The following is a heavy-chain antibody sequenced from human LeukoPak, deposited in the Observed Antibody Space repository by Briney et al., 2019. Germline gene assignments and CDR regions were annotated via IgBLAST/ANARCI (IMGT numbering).Heavy chain of an antibody. J-gene: IGHJ6*03. CDR1: GYTFTMYY. D-gene: IGHD3-10*01. CDR3: ARWEGGGLGGGLLGLFASYYTYYYMDV. Sequence: ASVKVSCKASGYTFTMYYIHWVRQAPGQGLEWMGMINPSDGATTYAQRFQGRVTMTGDMSTTTVYMDLRSLRSEDPAVYFGARWEGGGLGGGLLGLFASYYTYYYMDVWGRGTTVTVSS. V-gene: IGHV1-46*01. CDR2: INPSDGAT.